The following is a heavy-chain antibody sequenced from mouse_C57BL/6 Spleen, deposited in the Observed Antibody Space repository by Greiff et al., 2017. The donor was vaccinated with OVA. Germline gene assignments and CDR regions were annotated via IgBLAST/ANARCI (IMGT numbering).Heavy chain of an antibody. CDR3: ARKEGWFAY. CDR1: GYTFTSYW. CDR2: IYPGSGST. J-gene: IGHJ3*01. V-gene: IGHV1-55*01. Sequence: QVHVKQSGAELVKPGASVKMSCKASGYTFTSYWITWVKQRPGQGLEWIGDIYPGSGSTNYNEKFKSKATLTVDTSSSTAYMQLSSLTSEDSAVYYCARKEGWFAYWGQGTLVTVSA.